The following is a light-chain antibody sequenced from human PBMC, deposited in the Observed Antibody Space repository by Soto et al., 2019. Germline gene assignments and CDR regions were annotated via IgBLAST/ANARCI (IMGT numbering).Light chain of an antibody. CDR1: SSDVGSYNL. V-gene: IGLV2-23*02. J-gene: IGLJ1*01. Sequence: QSALTQPASVSGSPGQSITISCTGTSSDVGSYNLVSWYQQHPGKAPKLMIYEVCKRPSGVSNRFSGSKSGNTASLTISGLQAEDEADYYCCSYAGSSTYVFGTGTKLTVL. CDR3: CSYAGSSTYV. CDR2: EVC.